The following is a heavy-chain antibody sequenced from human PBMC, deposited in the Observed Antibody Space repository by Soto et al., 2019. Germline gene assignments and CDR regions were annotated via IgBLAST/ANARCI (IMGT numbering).Heavy chain of an antibody. Sequence: PGGSLRLSCAASGFTFSSYSMNWVRQAPGKGLEWVSSISSSSSYIYYADSVKGRFTISRDNAKNSLYLQMNSLRAEDTAVYYCAKPGSPYSSGWKKYYLDYWGQGTLVTVSS. CDR3: AKPGSPYSSGWKKYYLDY. J-gene: IGHJ4*02. CDR2: ISSSSSYI. CDR1: GFTFSSYS. V-gene: IGHV3-21*04. D-gene: IGHD6-19*01.